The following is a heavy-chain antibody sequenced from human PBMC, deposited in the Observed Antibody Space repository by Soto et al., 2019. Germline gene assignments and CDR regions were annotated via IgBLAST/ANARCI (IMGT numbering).Heavy chain of an antibody. CDR2: IKSRALGETT. CDR1: GFTFSNAW. CDR3: ATSAAVSGGVVEH. D-gene: IGHD3-16*01. Sequence: VQLVESGGASVETGGSLRLTCAASGFTFSNAWMTWVRQAPGKGLDWVGRIKSRALGETTDYAAPLKGRFTISRDDSENTLSLQLNSLKTENTAVYYCATSAAVSGGVVEHWGQGTLVNVPS. V-gene: IGHV3-15*02. J-gene: IGHJ4*02.